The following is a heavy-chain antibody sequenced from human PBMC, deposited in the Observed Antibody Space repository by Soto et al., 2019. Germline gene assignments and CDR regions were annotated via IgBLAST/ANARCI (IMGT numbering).Heavy chain of an antibody. Sequence: PGGSLRLSCAASGFTFSNAWMSWVRQAPGKGLEWVGRIKSKTDGGTTDYAVPVKGRFTISRDDSKNTLYLQMNSLKTEDTAVYYCTTDGYFDWLPVGAYWGQGTLVTVSS. V-gene: IGHV3-15*01. CDR1: GFTFSNAW. J-gene: IGHJ4*02. D-gene: IGHD3-9*01. CDR2: IKSKTDGGTT. CDR3: TTDGYFDWLPVGAY.